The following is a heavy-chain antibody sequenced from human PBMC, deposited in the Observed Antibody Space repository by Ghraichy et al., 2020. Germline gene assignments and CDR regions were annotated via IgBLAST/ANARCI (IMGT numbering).Heavy chain of an antibody. D-gene: IGHD3-3*01. V-gene: IGHV4-39*01. J-gene: IGHJ4*02. Sequence: SETLSLTCSVSGVSIRASSYYWGWIRQPPGKGLEWIGSIYYSGDAYYSPSLKNRVTISADMSKNQLSLRLSSVTASDTAIYYCARRSVGHHDFWSGYFGFDIWGQGILVTVSS. CDR1: GVSIRASSYY. CDR2: IYYSGDA. CDR3: ARRSVGHHDFWSGYFGFDI.